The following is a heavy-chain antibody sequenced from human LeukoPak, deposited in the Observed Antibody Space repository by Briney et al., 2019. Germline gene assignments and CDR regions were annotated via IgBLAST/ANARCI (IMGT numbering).Heavy chain of an antibody. J-gene: IGHJ5*02. D-gene: IGHD6-13*01. CDR1: GFTFSSYA. CDR3: ARRQIAAAGTVTPWFDP. V-gene: IGHV3-23*01. CDR2: ISGSGGST. Sequence: GGSLRLSCAASGFTFSSYAMSWVRQAPGKGLEWVSAISGSGGSTYYADSVKARFTISRDNSKNTLYLQMNSLRAEDTAVYYCARRQIAAAGTVTPWFDPWGQETLVTVSS.